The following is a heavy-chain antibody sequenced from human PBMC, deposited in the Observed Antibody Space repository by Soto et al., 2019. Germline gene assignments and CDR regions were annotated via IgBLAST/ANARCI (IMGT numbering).Heavy chain of an antibody. CDR2: IWYDGSTE. D-gene: IGHD2-15*01. CDR3: ARDGNLSEKYGEFDY. CDR1: GFSFSTYG. V-gene: IGHV3-33*01. J-gene: IGHJ4*02. Sequence: GWSLRLSCAAAGFSFSTYGINWVRQAPGKRLEWVALIWYDGSTEYYADSVKGRFTISRDNSKNTLYLQMNSLRAEETAVYYCARDGNLSEKYGEFDYWGQGTLVT.